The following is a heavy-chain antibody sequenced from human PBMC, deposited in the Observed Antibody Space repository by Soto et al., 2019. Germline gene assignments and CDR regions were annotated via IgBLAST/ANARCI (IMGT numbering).Heavy chain of an antibody. J-gene: IGHJ5*02. CDR2: IYYSGST. CDR1: GGSISSYY. Sequence: SETLSLTCTVSGGSISSYYWSWIRQPPGKGLEWIGYIYYSGSTNYNPSLKSRVTISVDTSKNQFSLKLSSVTAADTAVCYCARDLKRWDNWFDPWGQGTLVTVSS. D-gene: IGHD3-16*01. V-gene: IGHV4-59*01. CDR3: ARDLKRWDNWFDP.